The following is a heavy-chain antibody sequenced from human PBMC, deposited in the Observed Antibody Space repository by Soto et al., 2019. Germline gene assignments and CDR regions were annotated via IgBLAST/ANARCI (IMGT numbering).Heavy chain of an antibody. CDR3: ARDISLLSSSGFDY. J-gene: IGHJ4*02. D-gene: IGHD6-6*01. CDR1: GFTFSSYA. Sequence: QVQLVESGGGVVQPGRSLRLSCAASGFTFSSYAMHWVRQAPGKGLEWVAVISYDGSNKYYADSVKGRFTISRDNSKNTLHLQRSSLRDEYTAVYYGARDISLLSSSGFDYLGQGTLVTVSS. V-gene: IGHV3-30-3*01. CDR2: ISYDGSNK.